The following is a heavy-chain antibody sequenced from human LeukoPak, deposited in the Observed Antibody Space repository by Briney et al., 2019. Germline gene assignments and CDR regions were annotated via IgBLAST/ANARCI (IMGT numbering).Heavy chain of an antibody. CDR3: AKDRSHNFYGDYVY. D-gene: IGHD4-17*01. J-gene: IGHJ4*02. CDR2: IHYDGSNN. Sequence: PGGSLRLSCAASGFTFSSYAMHWVRQAPGKGLEWVAFIHYDGSNNYYADSVKGRFTISRDNSKNTLYLQMNTLRADDTAVYYCAKDRSHNFYGDYVYWGQGTLVTVSS. V-gene: IGHV3-30*02. CDR1: GFTFSSYA.